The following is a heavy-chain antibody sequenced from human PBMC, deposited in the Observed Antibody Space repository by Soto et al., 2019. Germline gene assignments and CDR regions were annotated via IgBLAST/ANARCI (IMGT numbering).Heavy chain of an antibody. CDR2: IIPIFGTA. CDR1: GGTFSSYA. J-gene: IGHJ6*02. D-gene: IGHD1-20*01. V-gene: IGHV1-69*06. Sequence: QVQLVQSGAEVKKPGSSVKVSCKASGGTFSSYAISWVRQAPGHGLEWMGGIIPIFGTANYAQKFQGRVTITADKSTSTAYMELSSLRSEDTAVYYCAREITGTANGYYYYGMDVWGQGTTVTVSS. CDR3: AREITGTANGYYYYGMDV.